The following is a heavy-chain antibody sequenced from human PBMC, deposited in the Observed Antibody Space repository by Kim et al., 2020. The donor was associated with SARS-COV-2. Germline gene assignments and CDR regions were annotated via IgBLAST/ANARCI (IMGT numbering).Heavy chain of an antibody. J-gene: IGHJ5*02. CDR3: ARRVLRFLNNWFDP. Sequence: YADSVKGRFTISRDNAKNSLYRQMNSLRAEDTAVYYCARRVLRFLNNWFDPWGQGTLVTVSS. V-gene: IGHV3-11*01. D-gene: IGHD3-3*01.